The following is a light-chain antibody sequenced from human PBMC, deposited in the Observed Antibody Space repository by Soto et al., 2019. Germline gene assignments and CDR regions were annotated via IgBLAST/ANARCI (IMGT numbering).Light chain of an antibody. J-gene: IGKJ1*01. CDR1: QGIGYH. CDR2: SAS. Sequence: DIQMTQSPSAMSAAVGDRVTITCRASQGIGYHLAWFQQKPGKAPKRLIYSASSLDSGVPSRFSATGSGTEFTFTISSLQPEDFATYYCQLHTTYPRPFGQGTKVEVK. CDR3: QLHTTYPRP. V-gene: IGKV1-17*03.